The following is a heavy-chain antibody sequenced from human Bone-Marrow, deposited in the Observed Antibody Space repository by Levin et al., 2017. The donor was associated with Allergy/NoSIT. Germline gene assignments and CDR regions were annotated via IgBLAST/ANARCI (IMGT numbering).Heavy chain of an antibody. Sequence: GGSLRLSCAASGFTFSSYAMHWVRQAPGKGLEWVAVISYDGSNKYYADSVKGRFTISRDNSKNTLYLQMNSLRAEDTAVYYCARAGTAMVTYFDYWGQGTLVTVSS. CDR2: ISYDGSNK. J-gene: IGHJ4*02. CDR3: ARAGTAMVTYFDY. D-gene: IGHD5-18*01. CDR1: GFTFSSYA. V-gene: IGHV3-30*04.